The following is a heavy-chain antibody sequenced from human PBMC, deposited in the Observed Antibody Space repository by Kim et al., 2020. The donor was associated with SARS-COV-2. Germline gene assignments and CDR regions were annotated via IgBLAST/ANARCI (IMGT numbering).Heavy chain of an antibody. V-gene: IGHV3-30*18. Sequence: GGSLRLSCAASGFTFSSYGMHWVRQAPGKGLEWVAVISYDGSNKYYADSVKGRFTISRDNSKNTLYLQMNSLRAEDTAVYYCAKDRSGGDDGGGMDVWGQGTTVTVCS. J-gene: IGHJ6*02. CDR3: AKDRSGGDDGGGMDV. D-gene: IGHD2-21*02. CDR1: GFTFSSYG. CDR2: ISYDGSNK.